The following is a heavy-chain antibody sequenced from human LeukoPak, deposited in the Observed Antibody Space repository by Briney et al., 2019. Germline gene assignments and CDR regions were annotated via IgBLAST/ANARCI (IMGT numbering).Heavy chain of an antibody. Sequence: GASVKVSCKASGYTFTSYYMHWVRQAPGQGLEWMGIINPSDGSTSYAQKFQGRVTMTRDTSSSTVYMELSSLRSEDMAVYYCARDYLKVVVAGTAPSAGHMDYWGQGTLVTVSS. CDR1: GYTFTSYY. CDR2: INPSDGST. J-gene: IGHJ4*02. D-gene: IGHD2-15*01. V-gene: IGHV1-46*01. CDR3: ARDYLKVVVAGTAPSAGHMDY.